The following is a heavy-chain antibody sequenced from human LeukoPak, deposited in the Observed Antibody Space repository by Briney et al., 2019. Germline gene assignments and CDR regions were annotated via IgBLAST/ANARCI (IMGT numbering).Heavy chain of an antibody. CDR3: ASSRFGELKFDY. V-gene: IGHV1-8*01. CDR1: GYTFTSYD. J-gene: IGHJ4*02. CDR2: MNPNSGNT. Sequence: ASVKVSCKASGYTFTSYDINWVRQATGQGLEWMGWMNPNSGNTGYAQKFQGRVTMTRNTSISTAHMELSSLRSEDTAVYYCASSRFGELKFDYWGQGTLVTVSS. D-gene: IGHD3-10*01.